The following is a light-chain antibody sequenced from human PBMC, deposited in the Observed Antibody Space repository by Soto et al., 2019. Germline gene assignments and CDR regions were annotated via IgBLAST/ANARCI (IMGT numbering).Light chain of an antibody. V-gene: IGKV4-1*01. CDR2: WAS. Sequence: DIAMTQSPDSLAVSLGERATINCKSSQSVLYSSNNKNYLAWYQQKPGQPPKLLIYWASTRESGVPDRFSGSGSGTDFTLPISSLQAEDVAVYYCQQYYSAPLTFGGGTKVEIK. CDR3: QQYYSAPLT. CDR1: QSVLYSSNNKNY. J-gene: IGKJ4*01.